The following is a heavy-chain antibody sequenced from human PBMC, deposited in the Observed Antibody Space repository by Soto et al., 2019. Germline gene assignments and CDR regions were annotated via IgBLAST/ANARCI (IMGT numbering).Heavy chain of an antibody. CDR2: INPSRATT. Sequence: QVQLVQSGAEVKKPGASMKVSCKSFGDTFSSQYIHWVRQAPGQGLEWVGLINPSRATTTISQKFQGRVTLTRDTSTRTVYMELSSLRSDDTAIYFCVGGADLEGRYNWFDPWGQGTLVTVSS. CDR3: VGGADLEGRYNWFDP. J-gene: IGHJ5*02. V-gene: IGHV1-46*01. D-gene: IGHD3-3*01. CDR1: GDTFSSQY.